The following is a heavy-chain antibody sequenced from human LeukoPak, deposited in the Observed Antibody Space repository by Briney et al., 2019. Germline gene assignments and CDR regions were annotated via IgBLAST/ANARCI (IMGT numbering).Heavy chain of an antibody. Sequence: LTGGSLRLSCAASGFTFSSYWMSWVRQAPGKGLEWVANIKQDGSEKYYVDSVKGRFTISRDNAKNSLYLQMNSLRAEDTAVYYCGYGYPFLKFDYWGQGTLVTVSS. CDR3: GYGYPFLKFDY. J-gene: IGHJ4*02. CDR2: IKQDGSEK. D-gene: IGHD5-18*01. CDR1: GFTFSSYW. V-gene: IGHV3-7*01.